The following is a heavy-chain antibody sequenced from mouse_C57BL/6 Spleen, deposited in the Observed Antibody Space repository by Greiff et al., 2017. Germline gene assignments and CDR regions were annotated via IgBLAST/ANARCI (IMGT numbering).Heavy chain of an antibody. Sequence: VKLMESGPELVKPGASVKISCKASGYAFSSSWMNWVKQRPGKGLEWIGRIYPGDGDTNYNGKFKGKATLTADKSSSTAYMQLSSLTSEDSAVYFCARDTTVGPYAMDYWGQGTSVTVSS. CDR1: GYAFSSSW. D-gene: IGHD1-1*01. CDR2: IYPGDGDT. V-gene: IGHV1-82*01. J-gene: IGHJ4*01. CDR3: ARDTTVGPYAMDY.